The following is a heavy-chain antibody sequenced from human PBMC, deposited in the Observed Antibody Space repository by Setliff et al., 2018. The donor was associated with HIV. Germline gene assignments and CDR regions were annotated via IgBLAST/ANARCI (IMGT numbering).Heavy chain of an antibody. CDR1: GFRFDNYG. J-gene: IGHJ6*03. CDR2: INWNGVST. D-gene: IGHD4-17*01. Sequence: PGGSLRLSCAASGFRFDNYGMNWVRQAPGKGLEWVSGINWNGVSTYYAGSVKGRFTISRDNSKNSLFLQMNSLRAEDTALYYCAREIRAGDYPPYNYYFYMDVWGKGTTVTVSS. CDR3: AREIRAGDYPPYNYYFYMDV. V-gene: IGHV3-20*04.